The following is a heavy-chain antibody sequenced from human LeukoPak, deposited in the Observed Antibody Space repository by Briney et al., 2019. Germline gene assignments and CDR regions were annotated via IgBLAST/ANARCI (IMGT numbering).Heavy chain of an antibody. CDR1: GGSISSSSHY. CDR2: IYYSGST. CDR3: ARDSSGWLNDWFDP. J-gene: IGHJ5*02. V-gene: IGHV4-39*02. Sequence: SETLSLTCTVSGGSISSSSHYWGWIRQPPGKWLEWIGSIYYSGSTYDNPSLKSRVTISVDTSNNQFSLKMSSVTAADTAMYYCARDSSGWLNDWFDPWGQGTLVTVSP. D-gene: IGHD6-19*01.